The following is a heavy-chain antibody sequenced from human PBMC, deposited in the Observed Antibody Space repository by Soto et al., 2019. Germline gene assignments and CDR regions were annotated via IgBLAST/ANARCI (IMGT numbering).Heavy chain of an antibody. CDR2: ISAYNGNT. J-gene: IGHJ6*02. D-gene: IGHD3-3*01. CDR1: GYTFTSYG. CDR3: ATSYYDFYQQYYYYGMDV. Sequence: ASVKVSCKASGYTFTSYGISWVRQAPGQGLEWMGWISAYNGNTNYAQKLQGRVTMTRDTAASTAYMELSSLRSEDTAVYYCATSYYDFYQQYYYYGMDVWGQGTTVTVSS. V-gene: IGHV1-18*01.